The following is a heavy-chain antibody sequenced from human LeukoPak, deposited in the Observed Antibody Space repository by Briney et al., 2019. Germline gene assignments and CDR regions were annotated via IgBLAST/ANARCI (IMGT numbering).Heavy chain of an antibody. CDR2: FYYSGST. CDR1: GGSISSSSFY. V-gene: IGHV4-39*07. J-gene: IGHJ4*02. D-gene: IGHD1-26*01. Sequence: PSETLSLACTVSGGSISSSSFYWGWIRQPPGKGLEWIGSFYYSGSTNYNPSLKSRVTISVDTSKNQFSLKLSSVTAADTAVYYCARLTTGSYETFDYWGQGTLVTVSS. CDR3: ARLTTGSYETFDY.